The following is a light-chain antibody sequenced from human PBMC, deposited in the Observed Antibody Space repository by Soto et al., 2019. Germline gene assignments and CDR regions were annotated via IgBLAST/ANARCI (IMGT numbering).Light chain of an antibody. V-gene: IGKV3-11*01. Sequence: EIVLTQSPATLSLSPGERATLSCRASQSVNRQLAWYQQKPGQAPRLLIYDAFNRATGIPARFSGSETGTDFTLTISSLEPEDFATYYCQQLNSHPRTFGQGTKLEIK. CDR1: QSVNRQ. J-gene: IGKJ2*01. CDR3: QQLNSHPRT. CDR2: DAF.